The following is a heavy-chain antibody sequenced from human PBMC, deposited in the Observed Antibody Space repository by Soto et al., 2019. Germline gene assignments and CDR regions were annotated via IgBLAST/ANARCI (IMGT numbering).Heavy chain of an antibody. Sequence: GSLRLSCAASGFTFSSYGMHWVRQAPGKGLEWVAVISYDGSNKYYADSVKGRFTISRDNSKNTLYLQMNSLRAEDTAVYYCAKDHVLRFLEWLPHSDYFDYWGQGTLVTVSS. D-gene: IGHD3-3*01. CDR1: GFTFSSYG. CDR3: AKDHVLRFLEWLPHSDYFDY. J-gene: IGHJ4*02. CDR2: ISYDGSNK. V-gene: IGHV3-30*18.